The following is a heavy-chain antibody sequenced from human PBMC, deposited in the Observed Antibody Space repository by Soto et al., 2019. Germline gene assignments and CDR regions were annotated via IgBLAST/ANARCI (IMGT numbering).Heavy chain of an antibody. D-gene: IGHD6-13*01. CDR2: INHSGST. V-gene: IGHV4-34*01. CDR3: ARGSIAAAGNYYYMDV. CDR1: GGSFSGYY. J-gene: IGHJ6*03. Sequence: SETLSLTCAVYGGSFSGYYWSWIRQPPGKGLEWIGEINHSGSTNYNPSLKSRVTISVDTSKNQFSLKLSSVTAADTAVYYCARGSIAAAGNYYYMDVWGKGTTVTVSS.